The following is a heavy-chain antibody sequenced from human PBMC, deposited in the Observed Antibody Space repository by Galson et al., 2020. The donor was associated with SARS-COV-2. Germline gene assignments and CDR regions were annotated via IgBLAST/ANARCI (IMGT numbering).Heavy chain of an antibody. V-gene: IGHV1-2*06. J-gene: IGHJ4*02. CDR3: ARDKCGGDCYVFEY. CDR2: INPNSGGT. D-gene: IGHD2-21*02. Sequence: ASVKVSCKASGYTFTGYYMHWVRQAPGQGLEWMGRINPNSGGTNYAQKFQGRVTMTRDTSVSTAYMELSRLTSDDTAVYYCARDKCGGDCYVFEYLGQGTPVTVSS. CDR1: GYTFTGYY.